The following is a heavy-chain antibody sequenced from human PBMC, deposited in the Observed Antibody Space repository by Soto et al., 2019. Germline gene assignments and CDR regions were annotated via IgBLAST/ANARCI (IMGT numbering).Heavy chain of an antibody. CDR1: GGSISSSSYY. CDR3: ARHIPYYYDSSGYYLDNWFDP. CDR2: IYYSGST. D-gene: IGHD3-22*01. V-gene: IGHV4-39*01. J-gene: IGHJ5*02. Sequence: KPSETLSLTCTVSGGSISSSSYYWGWIRQPPGKGLEWIGSIYYSGSTYYNPSLKSRVTISVDTSKNQFSLKLSSVTAADTAVYYCARHIPYYYDSSGYYLDNWFDPWGQGTLVTVSS.